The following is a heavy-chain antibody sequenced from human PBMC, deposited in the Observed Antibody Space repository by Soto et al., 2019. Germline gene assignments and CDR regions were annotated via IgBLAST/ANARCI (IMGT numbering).Heavy chain of an antibody. D-gene: IGHD3-3*01. Sequence: GASVKVSCKTSGFTFTNYAINWVRQAPGQGLQWMGWISAYSGDTKYAQRFQGRLTVTTDPSTTTAYMELRSLRSDDTAVYYCARDGRAFSIFGETMDVWGQGTTVTVSS. J-gene: IGHJ6*02. CDR2: ISAYSGDT. V-gene: IGHV1-18*01. CDR1: GFTFTNYA. CDR3: ARDGRAFSIFGETMDV.